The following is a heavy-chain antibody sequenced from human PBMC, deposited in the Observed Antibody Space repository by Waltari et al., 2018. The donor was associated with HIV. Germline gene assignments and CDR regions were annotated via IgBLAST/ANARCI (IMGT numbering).Heavy chain of an antibody. V-gene: IGHV3-11*01. D-gene: IGHD2-2*01. CDR3: ARMGLAYCTSMSCRAFDP. Sequence: LEWLSYIDSSGTTLSYADSVKGRFTISRDNAQKSLYLQMSSLRAEDSAVYYCARMGLAYCTSMSCRAFDPWGQGTLVTVSS. CDR2: IDSSGTTL. J-gene: IGHJ5*02.